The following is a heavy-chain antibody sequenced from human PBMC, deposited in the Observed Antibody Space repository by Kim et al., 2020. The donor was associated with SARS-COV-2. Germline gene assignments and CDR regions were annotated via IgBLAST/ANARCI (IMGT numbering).Heavy chain of an antibody. CDR1: GFTFSSYS. CDR3: ARPYRMYSGSYYSYYGMDV. J-gene: IGHJ6*02. CDR2: ISSSSSTI. V-gene: IGHV3-48*02. D-gene: IGHD1-26*01. Sequence: GGSLRLSCAASGFTFSSYSMNWVRQAPGKGLEWVSYISSSSSTIYYADSVKGRFTISRDNAKNSLYLQMNSLRDEDTAVYYCARPYRMYSGSYYSYYGMDVWGQGTTVTVSS.